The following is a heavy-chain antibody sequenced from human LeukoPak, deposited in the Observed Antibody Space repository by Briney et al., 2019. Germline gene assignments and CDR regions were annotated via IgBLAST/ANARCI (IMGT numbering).Heavy chain of an antibody. CDR1: GGSISSGSCN. CDR2: IYSSGST. Sequence: PSETLSLTCSVSGGSISSGSCNWSWIRKPAGRGLEWIGHIYSSGSTKYNSSLKSRVSISIDTSKNQFSLNLSSVTAADTAVYYCARAGWIITSGIDYWGQGALVTVSS. D-gene: IGHD1-20*01. J-gene: IGHJ4*02. V-gene: IGHV4-61*09. CDR3: ARAGWIITSGIDY.